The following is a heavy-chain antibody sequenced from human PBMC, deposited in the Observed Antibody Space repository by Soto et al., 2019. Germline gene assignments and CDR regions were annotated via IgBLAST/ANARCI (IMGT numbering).Heavy chain of an antibody. V-gene: IGHV2-5*02. CDR3: AHRRGYGSGSYWDY. J-gene: IGHJ4*02. Sequence: QITLKESGPTLVKPTQTLTLTCTFSGFSLSTSGVGVGWIRQPTGKALEWLALIYWDDDKRYSPSLKSRLTITKDTSKNQVVLTMTNMDPVDTAPYYCAHRRGYGSGSYWDYWGQGTLVTVSS. CDR2: IYWDDDK. D-gene: IGHD3-10*01. CDR1: GFSLSTSGVG.